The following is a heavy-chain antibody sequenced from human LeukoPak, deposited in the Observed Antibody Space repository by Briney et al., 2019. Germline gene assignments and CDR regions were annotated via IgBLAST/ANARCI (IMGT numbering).Heavy chain of an antibody. Sequence: GGSLRLSCATSGFTFTTYEMNWVRQAPGKGLEWVSHISGSGGAIYYADSVKGRFTISRDNAKNSLYLQMNSLRAEDTAVYYCARGNYESSANEDYWGQGTLVTVSS. CDR1: GFTFTTYE. D-gene: IGHD3-22*01. V-gene: IGHV3-48*03. CDR2: ISGSGGAI. CDR3: ARGNYESSANEDY. J-gene: IGHJ4*02.